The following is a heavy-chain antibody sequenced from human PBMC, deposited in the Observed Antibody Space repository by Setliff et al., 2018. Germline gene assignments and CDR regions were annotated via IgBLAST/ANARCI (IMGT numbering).Heavy chain of an antibody. Sequence: SETLSLTCAVSGVSLTSSHFYWSWIRQRPGKGLEWIGKIDYRGSTRYNPSLETRVSMSVDTSKNQFSLRLTSVTDADTAVYYCAMDQGVVWGKGTTVTVSS. CDR3: AMDQGVV. CDR2: IDYRGST. V-gene: IGHV4-31*11. CDR1: GVSLTSSHFY. D-gene: IGHD2-2*03. J-gene: IGHJ6*04.